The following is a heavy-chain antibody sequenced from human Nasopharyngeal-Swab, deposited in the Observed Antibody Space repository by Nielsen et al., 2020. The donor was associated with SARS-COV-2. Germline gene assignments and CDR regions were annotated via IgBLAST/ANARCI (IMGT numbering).Heavy chain of an antibody. CDR3: AKAVTSGITSSPVYFYDSSGYGDAFDI. D-gene: IGHD3-22*01. V-gene: IGHV3-9*01. CDR2: TRWNSGSI. Sequence: SLKISCAAPGFTIDDYAMHGVRQASGKGLEWVSGTRWNSGSIGYADSVKGRFTNSRDNAKNSLYLQMNSPRAEDTALYYCAKAVTSGITSSPVYFYDSSGYGDAFDIWGQGTMVTVSS. CDR1: GFTIDDYA. J-gene: IGHJ3*02.